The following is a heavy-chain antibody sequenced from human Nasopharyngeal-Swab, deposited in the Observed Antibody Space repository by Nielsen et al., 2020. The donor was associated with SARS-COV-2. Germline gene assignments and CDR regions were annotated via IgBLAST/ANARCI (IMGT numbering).Heavy chain of an antibody. D-gene: IGHD1-26*01. CDR2: ISYDGSNK. J-gene: IGHJ4*02. V-gene: IGHV3-30*04. Sequence: GESLKISCAASGFTFSSYAMHWVRQAPGKGLEWVAAISYDGSNKYYADSVKGRFTISRDNSKNTLYLQMNSLRAEDTAVYYCARLGGGGNYWGQGTLVTVSS. CDR3: ARLGGGGNY. CDR1: GFTFSSYA.